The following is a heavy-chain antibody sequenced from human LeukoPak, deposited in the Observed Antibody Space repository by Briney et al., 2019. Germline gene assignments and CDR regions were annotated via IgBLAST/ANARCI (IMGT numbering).Heavy chain of an antibody. V-gene: IGHV3-48*04. CDR3: ARGSIVGAQPLDY. Sequence: PGGSLRLSCAASGFTFSSYSMNWVRQAPGKGLEWVSYISSSSSTIYYADSVKGRFTISRDNAKNSLYLQMNSLRAEDTAVYYCARGSIVGAQPLDYWGQGTLVTVSS. D-gene: IGHD1-26*01. J-gene: IGHJ4*02. CDR1: GFTFSSYS. CDR2: ISSSSSTI.